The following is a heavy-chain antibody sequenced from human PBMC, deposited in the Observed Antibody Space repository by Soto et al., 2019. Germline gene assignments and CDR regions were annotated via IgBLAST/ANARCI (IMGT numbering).Heavy chain of an antibody. CDR2: IYWDDTK. CDR1: GFSLTTSGLG. J-gene: IGHJ4*02. Sequence: QITLKEAGPTLVKPTQTLTLTCTFSGFSLTTSGLGVGWVRQSPGKALECLALIYWDDTKHYNPSLQSRLTHPKDPSKNQVVPNITNMDPVDTGTYLRANNPLPGHFDHWGLGTLVTVSS. CDR3: ANNPLPGHFDH. V-gene: IGHV2-5*02.